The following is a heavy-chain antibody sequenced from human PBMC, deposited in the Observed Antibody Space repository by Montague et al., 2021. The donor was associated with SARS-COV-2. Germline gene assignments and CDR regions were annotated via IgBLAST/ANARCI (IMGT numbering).Heavy chain of an antibody. D-gene: IGHD3-9*01. CDR1: GFSLSTSGMC. J-gene: IGHJ3*02. CDR3: ARGYYDILTGYLDAVDT. V-gene: IGHV2-70*11. CDR2: IDWDDDK. Sequence: PALVKPTQTLTLTCTFSGFSLSTSGMCVSWIRQPPGKALEWLARIDWDDDKYYSTSLKTRLTITKDTPKNQVVLTMTNMDPVDTATYFCARGYYDILTGYLDAVDTRGPGTLVPVSS.